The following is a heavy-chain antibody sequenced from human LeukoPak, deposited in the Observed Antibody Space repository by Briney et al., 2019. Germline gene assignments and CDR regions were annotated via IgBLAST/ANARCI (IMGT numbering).Heavy chain of an antibody. CDR2: ISSSSSYI. CDR1: GFTFSSYA. CDR3: ARDRTAAGTDY. Sequence: GGSLRLSCEASGFTFSSYAMSWVRQAPGKGLEWVSSISSSSSYIYYADSVKGRFTISRDNAKNSLYLQMNSLRAEDTAVYYCARDRTAAGTDYWGQGTLVTVSS. V-gene: IGHV3-21*01. D-gene: IGHD6-13*01. J-gene: IGHJ4*02.